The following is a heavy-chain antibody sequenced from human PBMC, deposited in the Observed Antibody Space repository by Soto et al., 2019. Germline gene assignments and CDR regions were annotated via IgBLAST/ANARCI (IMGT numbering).Heavy chain of an antibody. V-gene: IGHV3-30-3*01. CDR3: ARQGMDV. Sequence: GGSLRLSCAASGFTFSSYAMHWVRQAPGKGLEWVAVISYDGSNKYYADSVKGRFTISRDNSKNTLYLQMNSLRAEDTAVYYCARQGMDVWGQGTTVTVSS. CDR1: GFTFSSYA. CDR2: ISYDGSNK. J-gene: IGHJ6*02.